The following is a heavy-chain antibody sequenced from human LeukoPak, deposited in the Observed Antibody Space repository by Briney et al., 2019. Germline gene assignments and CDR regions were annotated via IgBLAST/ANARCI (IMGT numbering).Heavy chain of an antibody. CDR1: GFTFSSYG. CDR3: ANPWDVDTAMDYGMDV. Sequence: SGGSLRLSCAASGFTFSSYGMHWVRQAPGKGLEWVAVISYDGSNKYYADSVKGRFTISRDNSKNTLYLQMNSLRAEDTAVYYCANPWDVDTAMDYGMDVWGKGTTVTVSS. V-gene: IGHV3-30*18. J-gene: IGHJ6*04. CDR2: ISYDGSNK. D-gene: IGHD5-18*01.